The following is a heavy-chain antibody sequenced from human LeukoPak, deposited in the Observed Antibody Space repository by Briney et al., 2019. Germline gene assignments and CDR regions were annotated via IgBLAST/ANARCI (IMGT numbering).Heavy chain of an antibody. CDR1: GFTFSSYG. Sequence: PGRSLRLSCAASGFTFSSYGMHWVRQAPGKGLEWVAVISYDGSNKYYADSVKGRFTISRDNSKNTLYLQMNSLRAEDTAVYYCARAREQSIAVAEGFDYWGQGTLVTVSS. J-gene: IGHJ4*02. V-gene: IGHV3-30*03. CDR2: ISYDGSNK. CDR3: ARAREQSIAVAEGFDY. D-gene: IGHD6-19*01.